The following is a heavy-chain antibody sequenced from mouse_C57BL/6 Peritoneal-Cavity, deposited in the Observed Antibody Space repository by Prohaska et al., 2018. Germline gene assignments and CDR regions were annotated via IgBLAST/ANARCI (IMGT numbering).Heavy chain of an antibody. V-gene: IGHV12-3*01. CDR3: AGRSDGYWYLGV. CDR2: ITHSGET. J-gene: IGHJ1*03. D-gene: IGHD2-3*01. CDR1: GFPITSGYY. Sequence: QMQLQESGPGLVKLSQSLFLTCSITGFPITSGYYWIWIRQSPVKPLEWMGYITHSGETFYNPSIQRPIYITRETSKNKLFLQLSSVPKAAPATYSYAGRSDGYWYLGVQGKRTPLTVS.